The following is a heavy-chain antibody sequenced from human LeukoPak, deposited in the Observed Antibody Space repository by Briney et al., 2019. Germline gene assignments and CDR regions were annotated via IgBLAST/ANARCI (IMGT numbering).Heavy chain of an antibody. V-gene: IGHV3-66*02. CDR1: GFTVSSNY. Sequence: GGSLRLSCAASGFTVSSNYMSWVRQAPGKGLEWVSVIYSGGRIYYADSVKGRFTISRDNSKNTLYLQMNSLRAEDTAVYYCARGPYDIVEVPAAIAFDYWGQGTLVTVSS. J-gene: IGHJ4*02. CDR2: IYSGGRI. D-gene: IGHD2-2*01. CDR3: ARGPYDIVEVPAAIAFDY.